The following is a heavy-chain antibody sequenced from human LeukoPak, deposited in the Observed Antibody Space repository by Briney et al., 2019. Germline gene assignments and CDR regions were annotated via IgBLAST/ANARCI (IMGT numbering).Heavy chain of an antibody. V-gene: IGHV4-59*08. CDR2: ILDTGNT. CDR3: ARHYVSKNYSEF. J-gene: IGHJ4*02. D-gene: IGHD3-10*02. Sequence: PSETLSLTCAVSGVSMSGFYWSWIRQTPGTGLEWMGYILDTGNTRYNPSLGSRIAISVDTSRTHFSLNLNSLTATDTAVYFCARHYVSKNYSEFWGQGILVSVSS. CDR1: GVSMSGFY.